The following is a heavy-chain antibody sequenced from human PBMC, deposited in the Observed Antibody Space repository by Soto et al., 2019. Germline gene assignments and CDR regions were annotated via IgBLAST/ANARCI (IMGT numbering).Heavy chain of an antibody. CDR1: GGSISSGDYY. CDR2: IYYSGST. J-gene: IGHJ4*02. Sequence: SETLSLTCTVSGGSISSGDYYWSWIRQPPGKGLEWIGYIYYSGSTYYNPPLKSRVTMSVDTSKNQFSLKLSSVTAADTAVYYCARALGYCSGGSCQFDSWGQGTLGTVSS. D-gene: IGHD2-15*01. V-gene: IGHV4-30-4*08. CDR3: ARALGYCSGGSCQFDS.